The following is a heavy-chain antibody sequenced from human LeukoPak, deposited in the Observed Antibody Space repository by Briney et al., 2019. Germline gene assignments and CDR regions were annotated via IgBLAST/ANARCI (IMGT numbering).Heavy chain of an antibody. Sequence: ASVKVSCKASGYTFTSHGISWVRQAAGQGLEWMGWISAYNGDTKYAQKTQGRVTMTRDTSISTAYMDLSRLRSDDTAVYYCARGRPGDYFDYWGQGTLVTVSS. CDR3: ARGRPGDYFDY. J-gene: IGHJ4*02. D-gene: IGHD6-25*01. V-gene: IGHV1-18*01. CDR1: GYTFTSHG. CDR2: ISAYNGDT.